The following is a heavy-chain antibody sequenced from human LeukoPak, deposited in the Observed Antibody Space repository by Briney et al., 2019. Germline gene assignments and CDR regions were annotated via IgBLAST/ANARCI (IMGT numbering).Heavy chain of an antibody. CDR3: AEDPGYCSGGSCYYFDY. CDR1: GFTFSSYA. CDR2: ISGSGGST. V-gene: IGHV3-23*01. Sequence: QPGGSLRLSCPASGFTFSSYAMSWVRQAPGKGLEWVSAISGSGGSTYYADSVKGRFTISRDNSKNTLYLQMNSLRAEDTAVYYCAEDPGYCSGGSCYYFDYWGQGTLVTVSS. D-gene: IGHD2-15*01. J-gene: IGHJ4*02.